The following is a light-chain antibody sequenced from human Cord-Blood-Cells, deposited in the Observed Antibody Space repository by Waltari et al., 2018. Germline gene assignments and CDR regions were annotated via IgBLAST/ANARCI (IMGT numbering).Light chain of an antibody. V-gene: IGKV4-1*01. CDR1: QSVVYSSNNKNY. CDR2: CAC. Sequence: DIVMTQSPDSLAVSLGERATINCKSSQSVVYSSNNKNYLAWYQQKPGQPPKLLIYCACTREAGVPDRFSGSGSGTDFTLTISSLQAEDVAVYYCQQYYSTPYSFGQGTKLEIK. CDR3: QQYYSTPYS. J-gene: IGKJ2*03.